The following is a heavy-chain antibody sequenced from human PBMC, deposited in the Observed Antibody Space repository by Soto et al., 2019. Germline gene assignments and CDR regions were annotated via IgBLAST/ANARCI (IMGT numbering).Heavy chain of an antibody. CDR2: ISYDGSNK. CDR1: GFTFSSYA. CDR3: ARVQTTATSDRYYYFGMDV. V-gene: IGHV3-30-3*01. D-gene: IGHD4-17*01. J-gene: IGHJ6*02. Sequence: GGSLRLSCAASGFTFSSYAMHWVRQAPGKGLEWVAVISYDGSNKYYADSVKGRFTISRDNSKNTLYLQMNSLRAEDTAVYYCARVQTTATSDRYYYFGMDVWGQGTTVTVSS.